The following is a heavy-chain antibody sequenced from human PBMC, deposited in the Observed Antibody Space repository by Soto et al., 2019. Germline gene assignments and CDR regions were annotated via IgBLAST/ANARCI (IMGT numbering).Heavy chain of an antibody. J-gene: IGHJ3*02. Sequence: EVQLVESGGGLVKPGGSLRLSCAASGFPFSNSWMHWVRQAPGKGLEWVGRIKSKTDGGTTAYAAPVKGRFTISRDDSKNTLYLQMNSLKTEDTAVYYCTTVAGTTRKGSGTDAFDIWGQGTMVTVSS. V-gene: IGHV3-15*07. D-gene: IGHD1-7*01. CDR1: GFPFSNSW. CDR3: TTVAGTTRKGSGTDAFDI. CDR2: IKSKTDGGTT.